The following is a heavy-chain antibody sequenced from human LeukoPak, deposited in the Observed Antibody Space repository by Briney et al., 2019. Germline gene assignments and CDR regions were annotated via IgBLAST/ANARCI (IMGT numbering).Heavy chain of an antibody. Sequence: TSETLSLTCSVSGGSISSGGFYWSWIRQPAGKGLEWIGRLYTGGSTIYNPSLKSRVTISVDTSKNQFSLKLSSVTAADTAVYYCARGKYYYGSGSYYPDAFDIWGQGTMVTVSS. CDR3: ARGKYYYGSGSYYPDAFDI. CDR1: GGSISSGGFY. CDR2: LYTGGST. J-gene: IGHJ3*02. D-gene: IGHD3-10*01. V-gene: IGHV4-61*02.